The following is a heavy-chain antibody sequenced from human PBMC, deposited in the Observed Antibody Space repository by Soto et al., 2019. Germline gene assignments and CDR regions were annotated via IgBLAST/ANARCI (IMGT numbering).Heavy chain of an antibody. Sequence: XETLSLTCAVYGGSFSGYYWSWIRQPPGRGLDWIGEINHSGSTNYNPSLKSRVTISVDTSKNQFSPKLSSVTAADAAVYYCARDQKRYCTNGVCYRSRYYYGMDVWGQGPTVTVSS. J-gene: IGHJ6*02. V-gene: IGHV4-34*01. CDR3: ARDQKRYCTNGVCYRSRYYYGMDV. CDR2: INHSGST. CDR1: GGSFSGYY. D-gene: IGHD2-8*01.